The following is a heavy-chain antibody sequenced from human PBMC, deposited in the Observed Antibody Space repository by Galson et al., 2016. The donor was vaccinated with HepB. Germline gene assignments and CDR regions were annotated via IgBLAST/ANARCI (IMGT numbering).Heavy chain of an antibody. CDR2: MFYGGTT. J-gene: IGHJ6*03. V-gene: IGHV3-53*01. Sequence: SLRLSCAASGFTVSTYYMNWVRQAPGKGLEWVSGMFYGGTTYYADSVEGRFTISRDDSMNTFYLQVNSLTAEDTAVYFCARTSHRECTGTRCVNFRYYYYYMDVWGKGTTVTVSS. D-gene: IGHD2-2*01. CDR1: GFTVSTYY. CDR3: ARTSHRECTGTRCVNFRYYYYYMDV.